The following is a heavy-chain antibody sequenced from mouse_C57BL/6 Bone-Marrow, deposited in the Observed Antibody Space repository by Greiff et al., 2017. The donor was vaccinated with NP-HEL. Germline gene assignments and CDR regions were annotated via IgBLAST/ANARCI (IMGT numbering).Heavy chain of an antibody. CDR2: IDPENGDT. CDR3: TTKLRPDY. CDR1: GFNIKDDY. Sequence: VQLQQSGAELVRPGASVKLSCTASGFNIKDDYMHWVKQRPDQGLEWIGWIDPENGDTDYASKFQGKATITADTSSNTAYLQLSSLTSEDTAVYYCTTKLRPDYWGQGTTLTVSS. D-gene: IGHD3-2*02. J-gene: IGHJ2*01. V-gene: IGHV14-4*01.